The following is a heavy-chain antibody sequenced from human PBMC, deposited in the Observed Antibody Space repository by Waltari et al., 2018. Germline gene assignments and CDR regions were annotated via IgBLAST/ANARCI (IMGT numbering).Heavy chain of an antibody. Sequence: EVQLLESGGGLVQPGGSLRLSCAASGFTFSSYAMSWVRQAPGKGLEWVSVSYSGGSTYYADSVKGRFTISRDNSKNTLYLQMNSLRAEDTAVYYCAAGRLGIRYYYMDVWGKGTTVTVSS. CDR2: SYSGGST. D-gene: IGHD7-27*01. V-gene: IGHV3-23*03. CDR3: AAGRLGIRYYYMDV. CDR1: GFTFSSYA. J-gene: IGHJ6*03.